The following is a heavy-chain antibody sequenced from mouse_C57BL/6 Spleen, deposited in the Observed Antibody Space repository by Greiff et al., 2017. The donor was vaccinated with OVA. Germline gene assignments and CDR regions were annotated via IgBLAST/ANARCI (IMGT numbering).Heavy chain of an antibody. D-gene: IGHD1-1*01. Sequence: EVQLVESGGGLVQPGGSMKLSCAASGFTFSDAWMDWVRQSPEKGLEWVAEIRNKANNHATYYAESVKGRFTISRDDSKSSVYLQMNSLRAEDTGIYYCTREDYYGSSIYWYFDVWGTGTTVTVSS. V-gene: IGHV6-6*01. J-gene: IGHJ1*03. CDR2: IRNKANNHAT. CDR1: GFTFSDAW. CDR3: TREDYYGSSIYWYFDV.